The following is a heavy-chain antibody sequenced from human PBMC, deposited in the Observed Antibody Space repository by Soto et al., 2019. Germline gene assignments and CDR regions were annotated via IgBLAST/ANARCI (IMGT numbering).Heavy chain of an antibody. CDR1: GYTFTGYY. CDR3: ARAQGVVPAANHFQH. V-gene: IGHV1-2*04. CDR2: INPNSGGT. J-gene: IGHJ1*01. Sequence: ASVTVSYKASGYTFTGYYMHWVRQAPGQGLEWMGWINPNSGGTNYAQKFQGWVTMTRDTSISTAYMELSRLRSDDTAVYYCARAQGVVPAANHFQHWGQGTLVTVS. D-gene: IGHD2-2*01.